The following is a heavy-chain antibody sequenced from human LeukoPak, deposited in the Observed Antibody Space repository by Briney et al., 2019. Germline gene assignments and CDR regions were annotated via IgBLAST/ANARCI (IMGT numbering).Heavy chain of an antibody. CDR2: ISGSGGST. D-gene: IGHD5-12*01. V-gene: IGHV3-23*01. J-gene: IGHJ5*02. Sequence: PGGSLRLSCAASGFTFSSYAMSWVRQAPGKGLEWVSAISGSGGSTYYADSVKGRFTISRDNSKNTLYLQMNSLRAEDTAVYYCAKDPGGYDFGNWFDPWGQGTLVTVSS. CDR3: AKDPGGYDFGNWFDP. CDR1: GFTFSSYA.